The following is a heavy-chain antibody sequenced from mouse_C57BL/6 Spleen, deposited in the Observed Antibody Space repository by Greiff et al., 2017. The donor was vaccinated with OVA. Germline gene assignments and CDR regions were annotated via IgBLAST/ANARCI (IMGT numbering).Heavy chain of an antibody. Sequence: QVQLQQPGAELVKPGASVKLSCKASGYTFTSYWMQWVKQRPGQGLEWIGEIDPSDSYTNYNQKFKGKATLTVDTSSSTAYMQLSSLTSEDSAVYYCARKFITTLVAENWYFDVWGTGTTVTVSS. D-gene: IGHD1-1*01. J-gene: IGHJ1*03. CDR2: IDPSDSYT. CDR3: ARKFITTLVAENWYFDV. CDR1: GYTFTSYW. V-gene: IGHV1-50*01.